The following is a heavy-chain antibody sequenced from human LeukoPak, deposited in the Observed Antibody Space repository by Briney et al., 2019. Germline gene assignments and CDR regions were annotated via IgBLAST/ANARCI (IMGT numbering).Heavy chain of an antibody. J-gene: IGHJ4*02. Sequence: GASVKVSCKASGYTFTSYGISWVRQAPGQGLEWMGWINPNSGGTNYAQKFQGRVTMTRDTSISTAYMELSRLRSDDTAVYYCARDGDSFYYDSSGWTWGQGTLVTVSS. CDR2: INPNSGGT. CDR3: ARDGDSFYYDSSGWT. V-gene: IGHV1-2*02. CDR1: GYTFTSYG. D-gene: IGHD3-22*01.